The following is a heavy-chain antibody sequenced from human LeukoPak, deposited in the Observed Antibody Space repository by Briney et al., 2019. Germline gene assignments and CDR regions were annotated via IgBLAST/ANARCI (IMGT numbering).Heavy chain of an antibody. CDR3: ARTHVVVVTTITRYYYYMDV. D-gene: IGHD2-21*02. CDR2: ISAYNGNT. J-gene: IGHJ6*03. Sequence: ASVKVSCKASGGTFSSYAISWVRQAPGQGLEWMGWISAYNGNTNYAQKLQGRVTMTTDTSTNTAYMELSSLRSEDTAVYYCARTHVVVVTTITRYYYYMDVWGNGTAVTISS. V-gene: IGHV1-18*01. CDR1: GGTFSSYA.